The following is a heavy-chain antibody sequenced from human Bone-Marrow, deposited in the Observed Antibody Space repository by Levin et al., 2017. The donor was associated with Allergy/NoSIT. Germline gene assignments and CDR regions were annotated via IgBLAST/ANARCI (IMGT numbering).Heavy chain of an antibody. CDR3: SRNSDQRGNSGYQDY. CDR1: GFTFGDYA. Sequence: SCITSGFTFGDYAMSWFRQAPGKGLEWVAFIRTKPYGGTTEYAASVKGRFTISRDESISIAYLQMNSLNTEDTAVYYCSRNSDQRGNSGYQDYWGQGTLVTVSS. D-gene: IGHD5-12*01. V-gene: IGHV3-49*03. CDR2: IRTKPYGGTT. J-gene: IGHJ4*02.